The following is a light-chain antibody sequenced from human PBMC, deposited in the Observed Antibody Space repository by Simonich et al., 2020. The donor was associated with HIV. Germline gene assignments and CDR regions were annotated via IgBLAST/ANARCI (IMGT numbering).Light chain of an antibody. V-gene: IGLV7-43*01. CDR2: STS. Sequence: QTVVTQEPSLTVSPGVTVTLTCASSTGAVTSGYYPSWFQQKPGQAPRALIYSTSNKRSWTPARFSGSLLGGKAALTLSGVQPEDEAEYYCLLYYGSAWVFGGGTKLTVL. CDR3: LLYYGSAWV. CDR1: TGAVTSGYY. J-gene: IGLJ3*02.